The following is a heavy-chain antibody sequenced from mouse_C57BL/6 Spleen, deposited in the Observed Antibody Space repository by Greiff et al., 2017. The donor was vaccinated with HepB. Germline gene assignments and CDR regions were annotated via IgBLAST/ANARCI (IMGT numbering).Heavy chain of an antibody. D-gene: IGHD2-13*01. J-gene: IGHJ3*01. Sequence: EVQLQESGGGLVKPGGSLKLSCAASGFTFSSYAMSWVRQTPEKRLEWVATISDGGSYTYYPDNVKGRFTISRDNAKNNLYLQMSHLKSEDTAMYYCARDGDYPLAWWGQGTLVTVSA. CDR3: ARDGDYPLAW. CDR1: GFTFSSYA. CDR2: ISDGGSYT. V-gene: IGHV5-4*01.